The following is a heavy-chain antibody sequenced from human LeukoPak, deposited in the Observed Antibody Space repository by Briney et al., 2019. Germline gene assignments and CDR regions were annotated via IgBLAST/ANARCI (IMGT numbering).Heavy chain of an antibody. CDR3: AREEFYYSSGYYPFDV. CDR1: CGSMSSGSYY. D-gene: IGHD3-22*01. CDR2: FYSSGGT. V-gene: IGHV4-61*02. Sequence: SQTLSLLCPVSCGSMSSGSYYWNWLRQPAGKGLEWVVRFYSSGGTDITPCPECRGTISVDTSKTQVSLKLSSVTAADTAVYYCAREEFYYSSGYYPFDVWGQGILVTVSS. J-gene: IGHJ4*02.